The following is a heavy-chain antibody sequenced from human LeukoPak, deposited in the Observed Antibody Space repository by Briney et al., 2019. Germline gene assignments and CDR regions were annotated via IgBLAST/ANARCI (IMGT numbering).Heavy chain of an antibody. D-gene: IGHD6-13*01. CDR3: AKDAAVGRDYYYMDV. Sequence: PGGSLRLSCAASGFPFSSYAMSWVRQAPGKGLEWVSSITNSGNNTYYADSVKGRFTISRDNSKNSLYLQMNSLRAEDNAVYYCAKDAAVGRDYYYMDVWGKGTTVTVSS. V-gene: IGHV3-23*01. CDR2: ITNSGNNT. CDR1: GFPFSSYA. J-gene: IGHJ6*03.